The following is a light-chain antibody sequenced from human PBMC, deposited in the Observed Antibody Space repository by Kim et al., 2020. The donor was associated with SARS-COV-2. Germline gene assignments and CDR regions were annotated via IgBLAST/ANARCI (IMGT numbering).Light chain of an antibody. CDR1: QSVSSSY. CDR2: GAS. J-gene: IGKJ1*01. V-gene: IGKV3-20*01. CDR3: QQYGSSAT. Sequence: LSPGERATLSCRASQSVSSSYLAWYQQKPGQAPRLLIYGASSRATGIPDRFSGSGSGTDFTLTISRLEPEDFAVYYCQQYGSSATFGQGTKVDIK.